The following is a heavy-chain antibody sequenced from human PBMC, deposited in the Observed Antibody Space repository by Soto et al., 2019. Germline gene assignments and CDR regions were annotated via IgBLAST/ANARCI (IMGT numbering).Heavy chain of an antibody. Sequence: GGSLRLSCAASGFTFSSYAMHWVRQAPGKGLEWVAVISYDGSNKYYADSVKGRFTISRDNSKNTLYLQMNSLRAEDTAVYYCARDFGRAVTTYSYWSQGTLVTVSS. D-gene: IGHD4-17*01. J-gene: IGHJ4*02. CDR1: GFTFSSYA. CDR2: ISYDGSNK. V-gene: IGHV3-30-3*01. CDR3: ARDFGRAVTTYSY.